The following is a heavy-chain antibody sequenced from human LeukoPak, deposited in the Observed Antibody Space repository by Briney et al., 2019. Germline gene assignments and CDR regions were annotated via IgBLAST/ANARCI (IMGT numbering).Heavy chain of an antibody. D-gene: IGHD3-10*01. CDR2: INHSGST. J-gene: IGHJ4*02. CDR3: ARYRVRGVISSFDY. Sequence: SETLSLTCAVYGGSFSGYYWSWLRQPPGKGLEWIGEINHSGSTNYNPSLKSRVTISVDTSKNQFSLKLSSVTAADTAVYYCARYRVRGVISSFDYWGQGTLVTVSS. V-gene: IGHV4-34*01. CDR1: GGSFSGYY.